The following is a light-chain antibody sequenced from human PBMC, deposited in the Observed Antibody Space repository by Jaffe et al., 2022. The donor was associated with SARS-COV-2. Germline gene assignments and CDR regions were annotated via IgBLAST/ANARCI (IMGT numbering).Light chain of an antibody. CDR3: ASWDGSLNGWV. V-gene: IGLV1-44*01. CDR2: GHL. J-gene: IGLJ3*02. Sequence: QSVLTQPPSASGAPGQRVTISCSGSTSNIKSHAVSWYQHLPGAAPKLLINGHLQRPSGVPDRFSGSKSGTSASLAISGLLSEDEADYYCASWDGSLNGWVFGGGTKLTVL. CDR1: TSNIKSHA.